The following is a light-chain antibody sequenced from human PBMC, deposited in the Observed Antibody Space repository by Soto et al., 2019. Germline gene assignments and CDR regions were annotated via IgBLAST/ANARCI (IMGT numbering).Light chain of an antibody. V-gene: IGLV1-40*01. CDR2: GST. Sequence: QSVLTQPPSVSGSPGQRVTISCTGSSTNVGAGSDVHWYQQHPGTAPKLLIFGSTYRPSGVPDRFSGSKSDTSASLAIAGLQAEDEADYYCLAYDNSLSGHVFGGGTKLTVL. CDR3: LAYDNSLSGHV. CDR1: STNVGAGSD. J-gene: IGLJ2*01.